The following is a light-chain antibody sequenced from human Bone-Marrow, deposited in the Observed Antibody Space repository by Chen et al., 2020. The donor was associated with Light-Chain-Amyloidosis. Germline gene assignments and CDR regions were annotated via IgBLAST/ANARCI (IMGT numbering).Light chain of an antibody. J-gene: IGLJ3*02. Sequence: SYVLTQPSSVSVAPGQTATIACGGNNIGSTSVHWYPQTPGPAPLLVVYDDSDRPSGIPERLSGSKSGNTATLTIGRVEAGDEADYYCQVWDRSSDRPVFGGGTKLTVL. CDR2: DDS. CDR1: NIGSTS. V-gene: IGLV3-21*02. CDR3: QVWDRSSDRPV.